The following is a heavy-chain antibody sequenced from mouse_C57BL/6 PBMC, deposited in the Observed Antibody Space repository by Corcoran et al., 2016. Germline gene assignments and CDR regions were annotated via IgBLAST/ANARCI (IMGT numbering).Heavy chain of an antibody. D-gene: IGHD2-3*01. CDR2: IYPGDGDT. CDR1: GYASSSYW. CDR3: ARTEGYYYCDY. Sequence: QVQLQQSGAELVKPGASVKISCKASGYASSSYWMNWVKQRPGKGLEWIGQIYPGDGDTNYNGKFKGKATLTAAKSSSTAYMQLSSLTSEDSAVYFCARTEGYYYCDYWGQGTTLTVSS. V-gene: IGHV1-80*01. J-gene: IGHJ2*01.